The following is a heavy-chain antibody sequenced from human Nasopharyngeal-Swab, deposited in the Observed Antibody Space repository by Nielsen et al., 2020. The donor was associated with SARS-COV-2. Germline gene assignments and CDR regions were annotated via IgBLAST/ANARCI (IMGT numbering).Heavy chain of an antibody. CDR2: ISGSAGST. J-gene: IGHJ4*02. Sequence: GESLKISCAASGFTFSSYAMNWVRQAPGKGLEWVSFISGSAGSTYYADSVKGRFTISRDNSKNTLYLQMNSLRAEDTAVYYCAKESLRREMATMSAHDYWGQGTLVTVSS. D-gene: IGHD5-24*01. V-gene: IGHV3-23*01. CDR3: AKESLRREMATMSAHDY. CDR1: GFTFSSYA.